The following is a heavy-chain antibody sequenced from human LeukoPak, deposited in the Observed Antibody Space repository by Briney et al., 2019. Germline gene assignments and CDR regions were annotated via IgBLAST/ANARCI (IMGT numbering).Heavy chain of an antibody. CDR2: MNPSSGNT. CDR3: AREGAWYSSSWSRGYYFDY. V-gene: IGHV1-8*01. J-gene: IGHJ4*02. CDR1: GYTFTSYD. D-gene: IGHD6-13*01. Sequence: ASVKVSCKASGYTFTSYDINWVRQATGQGLEWMGWMNPSSGNTGYAQKFQGRVTMTRDTSTSTVYMELSSLRSEDTAVYYCAREGAWYSSSWSRGYYFDYWGQGTLVTVSS.